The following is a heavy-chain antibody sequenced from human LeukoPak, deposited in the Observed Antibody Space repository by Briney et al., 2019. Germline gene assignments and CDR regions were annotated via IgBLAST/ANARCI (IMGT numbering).Heavy chain of an antibody. J-gene: IGHJ4*02. D-gene: IGHD3-10*01. V-gene: IGHV3-73*01. CDR1: GFTFSGSA. CDR3: AKLAKYFYGWETYYFFEH. Sequence: GGSLRLSCAASGFTFSGSAMHWVRQASGKGLEWVGRIRSKANSYATAYAASVKGRFTISRDDSKNTAYLQMNSLKTEDTAVYYCAKLAKYFYGWETYYFFEHWGQGTPVTASS. CDR2: IRSKANSYAT.